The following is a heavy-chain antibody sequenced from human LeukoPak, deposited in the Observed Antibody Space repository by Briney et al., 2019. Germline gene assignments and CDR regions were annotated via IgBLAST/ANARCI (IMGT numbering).Heavy chain of an antibody. J-gene: IGHJ5*02. CDR3: ARGTGSSWFDP. CDR1: GYTFTADY. D-gene: IGHD1-7*01. V-gene: IGHV1-2*02. CDR2: INPNNGGT. Sequence: ASVKVSCKASGYTFTADYMHWVRQAPGEGLEWMGWINPNNGGTNYARKLQGRVTMTRDTSISIVYMELGRLSYDDMAMYYCARGTGSSWFDPWGQGTLVTVPS.